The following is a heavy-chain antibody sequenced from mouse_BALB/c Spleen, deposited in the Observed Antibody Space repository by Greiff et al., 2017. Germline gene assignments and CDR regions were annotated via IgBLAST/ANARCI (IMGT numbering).Heavy chain of an antibody. CDR2: IDPANGNT. CDR3: ARTYYGYDGSYYAMDY. CDR1: GFNIKDTY. J-gene: IGHJ4*01. D-gene: IGHD2-9*01. V-gene: IGHV14-3*02. Sequence: VQLKQSGAELVKPGASVKLSCTASGFNIKDTYMHWVKQRPEQGLEWIGRIDPANGNTKYDPKFQGKATITADTSSNTAYLQLSSLTSEDTAVYYCARTYYGYDGSYYAMDYWGQGTSVTVSS.